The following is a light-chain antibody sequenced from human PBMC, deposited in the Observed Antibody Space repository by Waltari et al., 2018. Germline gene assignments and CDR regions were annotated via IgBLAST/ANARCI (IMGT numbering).Light chain of an antibody. CDR2: AVI. Sequence: QSALTQPASVSGSPGQSITISCTGTSSDVGFYNLVSWYQQHPDEAPKLMVYAVIERPSGVSNRCSGSKSGNTASLTISGLQAEDEADYYCCSYAGRNIWVFGGGTKLTVV. CDR1: SSDVGFYNL. J-gene: IGLJ3*02. V-gene: IGLV2-23*02. CDR3: CSYAGRNIWV.